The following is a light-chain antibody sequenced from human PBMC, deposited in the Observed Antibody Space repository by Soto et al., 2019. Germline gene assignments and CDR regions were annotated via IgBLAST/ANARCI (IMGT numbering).Light chain of an antibody. CDR2: EGS. Sequence: ALTQPASVSGSPGQSITLSCTGTSSDVGSYNLVSWYQQHPGKAPKLMIYEGSKRPSGVSNRFSGSKSGNTASLTISGLQAEDEADYYCCSYAGSSTWVFGGGTKLTVL. CDR3: CSYAGSSTWV. V-gene: IGLV2-23*01. CDR1: SSDVGSYNL. J-gene: IGLJ3*02.